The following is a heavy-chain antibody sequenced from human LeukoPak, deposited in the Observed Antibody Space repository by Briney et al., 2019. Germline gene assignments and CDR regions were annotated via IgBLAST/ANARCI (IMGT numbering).Heavy chain of an antibody. CDR2: ISSSSSYI. Sequence: GGSLRLSCAASGFTFSSYSMNWVRQAPGKGLEWVSSISSSSSYIYYADSVKGRFTISRDNSKNTLYLQMNSLRAEDTAVYYCARPYCSSTSCVDAFDIWGQGTMVTVSS. J-gene: IGHJ3*02. CDR1: GFTFSSYS. D-gene: IGHD2-2*01. CDR3: ARPYCSSTSCVDAFDI. V-gene: IGHV3-21*01.